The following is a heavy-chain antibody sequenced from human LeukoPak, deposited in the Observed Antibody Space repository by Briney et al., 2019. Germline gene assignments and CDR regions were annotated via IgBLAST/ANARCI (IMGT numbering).Heavy chain of an antibody. V-gene: IGHV4-39*01. CDR3: ASPRYN. CDR2: IYYSGST. Sequence: SETLSLTCTVSGGSISSSGYYWGWIRQPPGKGLEWIGSIYYSGSTHYNPSLERRVTMSVDTSKNQFSLKLSSVTAADTAVYYCASPRYNWGQGTLVTVSS. D-gene: IGHD5-24*01. CDR1: GGSISSSGYY. J-gene: IGHJ4*02.